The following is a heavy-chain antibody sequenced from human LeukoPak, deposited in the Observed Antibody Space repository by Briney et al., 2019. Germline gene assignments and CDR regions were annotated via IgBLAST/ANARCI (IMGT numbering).Heavy chain of an antibody. J-gene: IGHJ4*02. CDR3: ATDRGGGYNYFDS. CDR2: FDPEDGET. CDR1: GYTLTELS. Sequence: ASVKVSCKVSGYTLTELSMHWVRQAPGKGLEWMGGFDPEDGETMYAQKFQGRVTMTEDTSTDTAYMELRSLRSEDTAVYYCATDRGGGYNYFDSWGQGTLVTVSS. V-gene: IGHV1-24*01. D-gene: IGHD5-24*01.